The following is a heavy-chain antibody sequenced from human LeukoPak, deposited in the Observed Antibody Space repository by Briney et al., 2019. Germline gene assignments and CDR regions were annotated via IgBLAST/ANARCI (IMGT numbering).Heavy chain of an antibody. J-gene: IGHJ4*02. V-gene: IGHV4-59*01. CDR3: ARVATPEWASDSSGYYPPYFDY. CDR2: IYYTGST. Sequence: SETLSLTCTVSGGSISNYYWNWIRQPPGKGLEWIGYIYYTGSTNYNPSLKSRVTMSVDTSKNQFSLKLSSVTAADTAVYYCARVATPEWASDSSGYYPPYFDYWGQGTLVTVSS. D-gene: IGHD3-22*01. CDR1: GGSISNYY.